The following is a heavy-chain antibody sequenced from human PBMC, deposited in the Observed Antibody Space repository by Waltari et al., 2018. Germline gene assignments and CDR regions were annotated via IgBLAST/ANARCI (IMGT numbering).Heavy chain of an antibody. D-gene: IGHD3-22*01. V-gene: IGHV3-33*01. CDR3: AREGDEYYYDSSYDFDY. CDR1: GFTFSSYG. Sequence: QVQLVESGGGVVQPGRSLRLSCAVSGFTFSSYGMHWVGQAPGKGVVWLAVIGYDGGNKLYAGSVKGQFAVSMDNSKNTLYLQMNSLRAEDTDVYYCAREGDEYYYDSSYDFDYWGQGTLVTVSS. J-gene: IGHJ4*02. CDR2: IGYDGGNK.